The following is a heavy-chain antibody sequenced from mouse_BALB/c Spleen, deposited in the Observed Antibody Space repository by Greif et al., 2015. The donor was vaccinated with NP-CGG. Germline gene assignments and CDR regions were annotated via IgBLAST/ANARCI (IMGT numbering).Heavy chain of an antibody. V-gene: IGHV1S81*02. J-gene: IGHJ4*01. CDR2: INPSNGGT. CDR3: TRYGGLDHFYAMDY. Sequence: QVQLQQSGAELVKPGASVKLSCKASGYTFTSYYMYWVKQRPGQGLEWIGGINPSNGGTNFNEKFKSKATLTVDKPASTAYMPLRSLTSEDSAVYYCTRYGGLDHFYAMDYWGQGTSVTVSS. CDR1: GYTFTSYY. D-gene: IGHD1-1*02.